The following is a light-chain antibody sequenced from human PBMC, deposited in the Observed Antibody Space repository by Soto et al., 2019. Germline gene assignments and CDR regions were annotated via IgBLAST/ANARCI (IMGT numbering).Light chain of an antibody. J-gene: IGKJ5*01. CDR3: QQRRIWPPIT. CDR1: HHISTY. Sequence: EIVLTQSPATLSLSPGERATLSCRASHHISTYLAWYQQKPGQAPRLLIFETSSRATGIPARFSGSGSGTDFTLPVSGLEPVDFAGYYCQQRRIWPPITFGQGTRLDIK. CDR2: ETS. V-gene: IGKV3-11*01.